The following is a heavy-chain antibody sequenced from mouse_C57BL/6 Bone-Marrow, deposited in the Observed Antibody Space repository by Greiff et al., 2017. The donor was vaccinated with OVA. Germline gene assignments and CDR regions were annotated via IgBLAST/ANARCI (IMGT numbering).Heavy chain of an antibody. J-gene: IGHJ1*03. Sequence: VQRVESGAELARPGASVKMSCKASGYTFTSYTMHWVKQRPGQGLEWIGYINPSSGYTKYNQKFKDKATLTADKSSSTAYMQLSSLTSEDSAVYYCARDGPRLLWYLYWYFDVWGTGTTVTVSS. D-gene: IGHD2-1*01. CDR2: INPSSGYT. CDR3: ARDGPRLLWYLYWYFDV. V-gene: IGHV1-4*01. CDR1: GYTFTSYT.